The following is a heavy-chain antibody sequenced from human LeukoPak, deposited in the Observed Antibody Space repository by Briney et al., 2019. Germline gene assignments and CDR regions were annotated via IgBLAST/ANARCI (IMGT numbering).Heavy chain of an antibody. Sequence: PGGSLRPSCPASGFSFSSYTMNSVRQGPGKGLEWVSYISSTSSMIYYADSVKGRFTVSRDNAKNSLYLQMNSLRAEDTAVYYCARGGGSAYDMWGQGTMVTVSS. D-gene: IGHD1-26*01. J-gene: IGHJ3*02. CDR2: ISSTSSMI. CDR1: GFSFSSYT. V-gene: IGHV3-48*01. CDR3: ARGGGSAYDM.